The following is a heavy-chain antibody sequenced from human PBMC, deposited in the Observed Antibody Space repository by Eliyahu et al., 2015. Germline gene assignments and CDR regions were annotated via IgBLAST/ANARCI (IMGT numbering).Heavy chain of an antibody. CDR1: GGSFXPYX. D-gene: IGHD5-18*01. V-gene: IGHV4-34*01. J-gene: IGHJ4*02. CDR3: ARMFYDFSFDSASMVTLYYFDS. Sequence: QVQLQQWGAGLLKPSETLALTCXVXGGSFXPYXWXXXRQPPGQGLEWIGEVNHRGSANYKPSLQSRVTISVDTSKNHFSLTLRSVTAADTAVYYCARMFYDFSFDSASMVTLYYFDSWGQGTLVTVSS. CDR2: VNHRGSA.